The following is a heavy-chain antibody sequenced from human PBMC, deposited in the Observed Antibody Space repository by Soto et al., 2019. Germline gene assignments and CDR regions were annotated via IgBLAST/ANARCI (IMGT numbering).Heavy chain of an antibody. CDR2: ISSSSSYI. J-gene: IGHJ6*03. CDR3: AREVAARTYYYYMDV. V-gene: IGHV3-21*01. D-gene: IGHD6-6*01. CDR1: GFTFSSYS. Sequence: GGSLSLSCAASGFTFSSYSMNWVRQAPGKGLEWVSSISSSSSYIYYADSVKGRFTISRDNAKNSLYLQMNSLRAEDTAVYYCAREVAARTYYYYMDVWGKGTTVTVSS.